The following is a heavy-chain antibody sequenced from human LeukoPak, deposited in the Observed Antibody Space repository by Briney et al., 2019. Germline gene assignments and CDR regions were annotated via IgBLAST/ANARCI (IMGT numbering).Heavy chain of an antibody. CDR3: ASDYTSGSYRFDF. Sequence: SETLSLTCTVSGGSISSNYWNWIRQPPGKGLEWIAYIYYSGNTNYNPSLKSRVTISVDTSKNQVSLKLSSVTAADTAVYYCASDYTSGSYRFDFWGQGTLVTVSS. D-gene: IGHD3-10*01. CDR2: IYYSGNT. V-gene: IGHV4-59*01. J-gene: IGHJ4*02. CDR1: GGSISSNY.